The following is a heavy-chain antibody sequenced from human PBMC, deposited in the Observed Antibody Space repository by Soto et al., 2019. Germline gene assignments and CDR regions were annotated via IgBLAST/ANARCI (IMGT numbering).Heavy chain of an antibody. CDR1: SGSLSGYY. V-gene: IGHV4-34*01. CDR3: ARAPKVSGSAQTRPDL. Sequence: SETLSLTCSLYSGSLSGYYWSWIRQPPGKGLEWIGEISPSGTTNYSPSLKSRVSISVDTYKNQFSLNLTSLTAADTAVYYCARAPKVSGSAQTRPDLWGQGYLVT. CDR2: ISPSGTT. J-gene: IGHJ4*02. D-gene: IGHD6-6*01.